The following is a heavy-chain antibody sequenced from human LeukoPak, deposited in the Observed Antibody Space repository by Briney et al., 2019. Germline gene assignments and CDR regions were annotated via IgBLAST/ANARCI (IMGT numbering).Heavy chain of an antibody. CDR2: ISSSGSTI. D-gene: IGHD1-26*01. V-gene: IGHV3-48*03. CDR3: ARDTKGGSYLVRAFDY. J-gene: IGHJ4*02. Sequence: GGSLRLSCAASGFTFSSYEMNWVRQAPGKGLEWVSYISSSGSTIYYADSVKGRFTISRDNAKNSLYLQMNCLRAEDTAVYYCARDTKGGSYLVRAFDYWGQGTLVTVSS. CDR1: GFTFSSYE.